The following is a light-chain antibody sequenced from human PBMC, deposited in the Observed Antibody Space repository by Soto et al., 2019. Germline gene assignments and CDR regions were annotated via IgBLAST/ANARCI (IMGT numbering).Light chain of an antibody. J-gene: IGLJ2*01. Sequence: QSALTQPPSASGSPGQSVTISCTRTSSAVGGYNYVSWYQQHPGKAPKLMIYEVSKRPSGVPDRFSGSKSGNTASLTVSGLQAEDEADYYCSSYAGSNVVFGGGTKLTVL. CDR3: SSYAGSNVV. CDR1: SSAVGGYNY. V-gene: IGLV2-8*01. CDR2: EVS.